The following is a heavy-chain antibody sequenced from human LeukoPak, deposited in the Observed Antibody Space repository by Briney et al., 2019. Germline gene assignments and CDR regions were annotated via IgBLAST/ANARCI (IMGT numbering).Heavy chain of an antibody. J-gene: IGHJ6*03. Sequence: SVKVSCKASGGTFSSYAISWVRQAPGQGLEWTGGIIPIFGTANYAQKFQGRVTITTDESTSTAYMELSSLRSEDTAVYYCARGEQNYYYMDVWGKGTTVTVSS. CDR3: ARGEQNYYYMDV. D-gene: IGHD1/OR15-1a*01. CDR1: GGTFSSYA. V-gene: IGHV1-69*05. CDR2: IIPIFGTA.